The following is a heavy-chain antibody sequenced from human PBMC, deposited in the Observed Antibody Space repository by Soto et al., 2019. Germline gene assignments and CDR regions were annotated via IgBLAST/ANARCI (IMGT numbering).Heavy chain of an antibody. CDR3: ASYGSGSYYKLDWFDP. Sequence: SETLSLTCTVSGGSISSSSYYWGWIRQPPGKGLEWIGSIYYSGSTYYNPSLKSRVTISVDRSMNQFSLKLSSVTAADTAVYYCASYGSGSYYKLDWFDPWGQGTLVTVSS. CDR1: GGSISSSSYY. CDR2: IYYSGST. D-gene: IGHD3-10*01. J-gene: IGHJ5*02. V-gene: IGHV4-39*07.